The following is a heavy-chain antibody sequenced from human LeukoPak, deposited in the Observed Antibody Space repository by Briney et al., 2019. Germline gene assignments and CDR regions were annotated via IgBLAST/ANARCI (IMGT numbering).Heavy chain of an antibody. CDR2: INPNSGGT. V-gene: IGHV1-2*02. CDR1: RYTFTGFY. CDR3: AKRGYSGYYNFDY. J-gene: IGHJ4*02. D-gene: IGHD5-12*01. Sequence: ASLKVSCKASRYTFTGFYTHWVRQAPGQRLEWMGWINPNSGGTNYAQKVQGRVTMTRDTSISTAYMELSRLRSDDTAVYYCAKRGYSGYYNFDYWCQGTLVTVSS.